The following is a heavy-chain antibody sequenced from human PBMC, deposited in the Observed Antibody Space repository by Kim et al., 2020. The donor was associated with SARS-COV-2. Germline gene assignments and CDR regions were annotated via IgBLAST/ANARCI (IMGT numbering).Heavy chain of an antibody. Sequence: RFNISRDNSKNTLYLQMNSLRAEDTAVYYCARDYDFWSGPRTRYYYGMDVWGQGTTVTVSS. D-gene: IGHD3-3*01. CDR3: ARDYDFWSGPRTRYYYGMDV. J-gene: IGHJ6*02. V-gene: IGHV3-66*01.